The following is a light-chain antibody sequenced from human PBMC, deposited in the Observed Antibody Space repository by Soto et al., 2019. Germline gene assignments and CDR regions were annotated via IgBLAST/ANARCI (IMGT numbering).Light chain of an antibody. J-gene: IGKJ4*01. V-gene: IGKV3-11*01. CDR2: DAS. CDR1: QSVSSSY. Sequence: EIVLTQSPVTLSLSPGERATLSCSASQSVSSSYLAWYQQKPGQVPRLLIYDASNRATGIPARFSGSGSGTDFTLTISSLEPEDFAVYYCQQRSNWPLTFGGGTKVDIK. CDR3: QQRSNWPLT.